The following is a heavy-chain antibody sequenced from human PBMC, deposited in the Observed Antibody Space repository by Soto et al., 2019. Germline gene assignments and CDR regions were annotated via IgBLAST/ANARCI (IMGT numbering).Heavy chain of an antibody. J-gene: IGHJ6*02. D-gene: IGHD6-13*01. Sequence: QVQLVQSGAEVKKPGSSVKVSCKASGGTFSSYAISWVRQAPGQGLEWMGGIIPIFGTANYAQKFQGRVTITADESTSTAHMELSSLRSEDRAVYYCARSAAGGYYYYYGMDVWGQGTTVTVSS. CDR1: GGTFSSYA. CDR2: IIPIFGTA. V-gene: IGHV1-69*12. CDR3: ARSAAGGYYYYYGMDV.